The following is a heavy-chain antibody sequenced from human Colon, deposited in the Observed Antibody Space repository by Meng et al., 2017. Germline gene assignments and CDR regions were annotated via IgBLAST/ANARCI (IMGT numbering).Heavy chain of an antibody. D-gene: IGHD3-10*01. CDR3: ARRPSYYYGSGSYTRDYYFDY. V-gene: IGHV4-34*01. CDR2: LNPTGIT. Sequence: QVQLQPWGAGLLQPSATLPLTCAVYGGSFSAYYWTWIRQPPGKGLQWIGELNPTGITNYNPSLKSRVTISADTSKNQFSLNLTSVTAADTAVYYCARRPSYYYGSGSYTRDYYFDYWGQGTLVTVSS. CDR1: GGSFSAYY. J-gene: IGHJ4*02.